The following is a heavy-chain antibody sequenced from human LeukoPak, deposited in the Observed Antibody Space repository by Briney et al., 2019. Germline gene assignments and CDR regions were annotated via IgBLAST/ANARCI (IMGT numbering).Heavy chain of an antibody. CDR3: AKDAGIVVVPAAVGY. V-gene: IGHV3-30*02. CDR1: GFTFSSYG. D-gene: IGHD2-2*01. J-gene: IGHJ4*02. Sequence: GGSLRLSCAASGFTFSSYGMHWVRQAPGKGLEWVAFIRYDGSNKYYADSVKGRFTISRDNSKNTLYLQMNSLRAEDTAVYYCAKDAGIVVVPAAVGYWGQGTLVTVSS. CDR2: IRYDGSNK.